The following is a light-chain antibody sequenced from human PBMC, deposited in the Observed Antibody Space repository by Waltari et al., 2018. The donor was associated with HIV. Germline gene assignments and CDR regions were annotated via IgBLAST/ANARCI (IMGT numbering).Light chain of an antibody. CDR3: SSYTSSSTLRV. CDR2: EVS. Sequence: QSALTQPASVSGSPGQSITFSCTGTSSDVGGYNYVSWYQQHPGKAPKLMIYEVSNRPSGVSNRFSGSKSGNTASLTISGLQAEDEADYYCSSYTSSSTLRVFGGGTKLTVL. J-gene: IGLJ3*02. CDR1: SSDVGGYNY. V-gene: IGLV2-14*01.